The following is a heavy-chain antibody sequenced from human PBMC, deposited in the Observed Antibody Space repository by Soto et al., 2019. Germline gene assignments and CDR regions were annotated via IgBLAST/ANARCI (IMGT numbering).Heavy chain of an antibody. CDR1: GFSLSTSGVG. Sequence: QITLKESGPTLVKPTQTLTLTCTFSGFSLSTSGVGVGWIRQPPGKALEWLALIFWDDDKRYSPSLRSRLTIPKDHSKTQVVLIMTNMDPVDTATDYCAHTPRRYGSGIGRFDPWGQGTLVTVSS. CDR2: IFWDDDK. CDR3: AHTPRRYGSGIGRFDP. D-gene: IGHD3-10*01. J-gene: IGHJ5*02. V-gene: IGHV2-5*02.